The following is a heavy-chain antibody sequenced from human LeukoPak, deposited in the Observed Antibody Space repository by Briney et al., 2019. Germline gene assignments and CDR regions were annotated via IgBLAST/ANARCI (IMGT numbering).Heavy chain of an antibody. CDR1: GGSISSSSYY. Sequence: SETLSLTCTVSGGSISSSSYYWSWIRQPPGKGLEWIGYIYYSGSTNYNPSLKSRVTISVDTSKNQFSLKLSSVTAADTAVYYCARAEGYSYGWSHFYYYYGMDVWGQGTTVTVSS. D-gene: IGHD5-18*01. CDR2: IYYSGST. CDR3: ARAEGYSYGWSHFYYYYGMDV. V-gene: IGHV4-61*01. J-gene: IGHJ6*02.